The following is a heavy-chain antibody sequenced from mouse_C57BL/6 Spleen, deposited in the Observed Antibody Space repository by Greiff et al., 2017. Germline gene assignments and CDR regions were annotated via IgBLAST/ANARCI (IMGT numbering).Heavy chain of an antibody. CDR1: GFTFSDYG. D-gene: IGHD1-1*01. J-gene: IGHJ4*01. V-gene: IGHV5-17*01. Sequence: VQLVESGGGLVKPGGSLKLSCAASGFTFSDYGMHWVRQAPEKGLEWVAYISSGSSTIYYADTVKGRFTISRDNAKNTLFLQMTSLRSEDTAMYYCARALHYYGSRGYYAMDYWGQGTSVTVSS. CDR3: ARALHYYGSRGYYAMDY. CDR2: ISSGSSTI.